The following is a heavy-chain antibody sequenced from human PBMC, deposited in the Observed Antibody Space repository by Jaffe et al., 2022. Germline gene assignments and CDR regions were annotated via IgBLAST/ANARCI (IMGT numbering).Heavy chain of an antibody. Sequence: EVQLLESGGGLVQPGGSLRLSCAASGFTFSSYAMSWVRQAPGKGLEWVSAISGSGGSTYYADSVKGRFTISRDNSKNTLYLQMNSLRAEDTAVYYCAKDLLLSSGWYGWFDPWGQGTLVTVSS. J-gene: IGHJ5*02. D-gene: IGHD6-19*01. CDR3: AKDLLLSSGWYGWFDP. CDR2: ISGSGGST. CDR1: GFTFSSYA. V-gene: IGHV3-23*01.